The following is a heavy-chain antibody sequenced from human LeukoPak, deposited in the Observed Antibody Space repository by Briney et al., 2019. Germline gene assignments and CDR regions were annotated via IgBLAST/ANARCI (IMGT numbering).Heavy chain of an antibody. V-gene: IGHV3-11*01. CDR2: ISSSGSTI. Sequence: LSLTCNVSGGSMSGHYWSWIRLPPGKGLEWVSYISSSGSTIYYADSVKGRFTISRDNAKNSLYLHMNSLRAEDTAVYYCARDSYNYGSDYWGQGTLVTVSS. J-gene: IGHJ4*02. CDR1: GGSMSGHY. CDR3: ARDSYNYGSDY. D-gene: IGHD5-18*01.